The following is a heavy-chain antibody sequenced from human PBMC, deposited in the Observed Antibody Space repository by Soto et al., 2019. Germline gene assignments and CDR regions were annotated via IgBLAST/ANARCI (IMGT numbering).Heavy chain of an antibody. CDR3: ARAKGYSKVSEDYYYYGMDV. Sequence: SVKVSCKASGGTFSSYAISWVRQAPGQGLGWMGGIIPIFGTANYAQKFQGRVTITADESTSTAYMELSSLRSEDTAVYYCARAKGYSKVSEDYYYYGMDVWGQGTTVTVSS. CDR1: GGTFSSYA. J-gene: IGHJ6*02. CDR2: IIPIFGTA. V-gene: IGHV1-69*13. D-gene: IGHD4-4*01.